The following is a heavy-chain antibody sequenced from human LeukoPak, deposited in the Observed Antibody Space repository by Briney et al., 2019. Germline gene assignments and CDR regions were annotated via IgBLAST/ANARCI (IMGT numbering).Heavy chain of an antibody. CDR1: GFPFSSYA. V-gene: IGHV3-30*04. J-gene: IGHJ4*02. CDR2: ISYDGSNK. CDR3: ARTTYYYDSSGYYSFGY. Sequence: GSLGLSCAASGFPFSSYAMHWVRQAPGKGLEWVAVISYDGSNKYYADSVKGRFTISRDNSKNTLYLQMNSLRAEDTAVYYCARTTYYYDSSGYYSFGYWGQGTLVTVSS. D-gene: IGHD3-22*01.